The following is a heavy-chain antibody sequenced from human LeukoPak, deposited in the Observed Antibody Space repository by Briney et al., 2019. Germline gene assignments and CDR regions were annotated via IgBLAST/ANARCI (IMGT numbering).Heavy chain of an antibody. CDR1: GGTFSSYA. V-gene: IGHV1-69*05. J-gene: IGHJ6*03. CDR2: IIPIFGTA. D-gene: IGHD5-18*01. CDR3: ARSSGGYSYGYSYYYYMDV. Sequence: SVKVSCKASGGTFSSYAISWARQAPGQGLEWMGGIIPIFGTANYAQKFQGRVTITTDESTSTAYMELSSLRSEDTAVYYCARSSGGYSYGYSYYYYMDVWGKGTTVTVSS.